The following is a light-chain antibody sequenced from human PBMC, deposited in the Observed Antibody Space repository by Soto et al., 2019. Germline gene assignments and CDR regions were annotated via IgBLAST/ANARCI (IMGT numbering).Light chain of an antibody. V-gene: IGKV3-11*01. Sequence: EIVLTQSPATLSLSPGERATLSCRASQSVSSYLAWYQQKPGQALRLLIYDASNRATGIPARFSGSGSGTDFTLTISSLEPEDFAVYYCQQRSNWSKTFGQGTKVEIK. J-gene: IGKJ1*01. CDR3: QQRSNWSKT. CDR2: DAS. CDR1: QSVSSY.